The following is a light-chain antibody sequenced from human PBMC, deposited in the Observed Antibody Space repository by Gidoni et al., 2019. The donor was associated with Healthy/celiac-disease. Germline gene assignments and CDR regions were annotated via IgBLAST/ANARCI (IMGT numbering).Light chain of an antibody. V-gene: IGKV1-5*01. CDR1: QSNSSW. CDR2: DAS. Sequence: DIQMTQSPSTLSASVGDRVTITCRASQSNSSWLAWYQQKPGKAPKLLIYDASSLESGVPSRFSGSGSGTEFTLTISSLQPDDFATYYRQQYNSYPLTFGQGTKVEIK. J-gene: IGKJ1*01. CDR3: QQYNSYPLT.